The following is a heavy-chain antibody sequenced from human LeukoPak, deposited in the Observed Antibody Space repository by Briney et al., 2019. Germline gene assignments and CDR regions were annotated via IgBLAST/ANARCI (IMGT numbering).Heavy chain of an antibody. J-gene: IGHJ6*03. CDR3: ARGLGCYDSSGYSFYMDV. D-gene: IGHD3-22*01. V-gene: IGHV1-69*05. CDR1: GGTFSSYA. CDR2: IIPIFGTA. Sequence: SVKVSCKASGGTFSSYAISWVRQAPGQGLEWMGRIIPIFGTANYAQKFQGRVTITTDESTSTAYMELSSLRSEDTAVYYCARGLGCYDSSGYSFYMDVWGKGTTVTVSS.